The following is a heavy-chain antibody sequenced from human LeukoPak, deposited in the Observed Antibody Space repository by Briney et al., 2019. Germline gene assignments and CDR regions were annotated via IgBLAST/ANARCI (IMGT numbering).Heavy chain of an antibody. CDR2: INHSGST. CDR1: GFTFSSYS. J-gene: IGHJ5*02. V-gene: IGHV4-34*01. Sequence: GSLRLSCAASGFTFSSYSMNWIRQPPGKGLEWIGEINHSGSTNYNPSLKSRVTISVDTSKNQFSLKLSSVTAADTAVYYCARERYSYGYNWFDPWGQGTLVTVSS. D-gene: IGHD5-18*01. CDR3: ARERYSYGYNWFDP.